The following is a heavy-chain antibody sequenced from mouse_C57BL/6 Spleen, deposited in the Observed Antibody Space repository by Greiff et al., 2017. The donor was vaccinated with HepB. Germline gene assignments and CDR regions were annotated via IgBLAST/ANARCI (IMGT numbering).Heavy chain of an antibody. Sequence: EVKVVESEGGLVQPGSSMKLSCTASGFTFSDYYMAWVRQVPEKGLEWVANINYDGSSTYYLDSLKSRFIISRDNAKNILHLQMSSLKSEDTATYYCARGDYGSSLFAYWGQGTLVTVSA. J-gene: IGHJ3*01. D-gene: IGHD1-1*01. CDR1: GFTFSDYY. CDR3: ARGDYGSSLFAY. CDR2: INYDGSST. V-gene: IGHV5-16*01.